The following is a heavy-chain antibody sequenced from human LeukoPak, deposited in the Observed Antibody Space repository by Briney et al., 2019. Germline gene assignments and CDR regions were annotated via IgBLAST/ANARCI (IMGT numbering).Heavy chain of an antibody. D-gene: IGHD2-2*01. CDR2: IIPIFGTA. CDR3: AAERYCSSTSCYVYYYYSMDV. Sequence: SVKVSCKASGGTFSSYAISWVRQAPGQGLEWMGGIIPIFGTANYAQKFQGRVTITADKSTSTAYMELSSLRSENTAVYYCAAERYCSSTSCYVYYYYSMDVWGKGTTVTVSS. V-gene: IGHV1-69*06. CDR1: GGTFSSYA. J-gene: IGHJ6*04.